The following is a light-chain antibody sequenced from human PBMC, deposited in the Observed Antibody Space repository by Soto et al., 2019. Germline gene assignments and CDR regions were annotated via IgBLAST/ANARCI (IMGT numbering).Light chain of an antibody. J-gene: IGLJ3*02. CDR2: ANH. Sequence: QSVLTQAPSASGTPGQTVTISCSGNNSNIGSYSLNWYRQVPGTAPKLIIFANHLRPSGVPDRFSGSKSGTSASLAISALQSEDEADYYCATWDDNLYGPVFGGGTQLTVL. CDR1: NSNIGSYS. CDR3: ATWDDNLYGPV. V-gene: IGLV1-44*01.